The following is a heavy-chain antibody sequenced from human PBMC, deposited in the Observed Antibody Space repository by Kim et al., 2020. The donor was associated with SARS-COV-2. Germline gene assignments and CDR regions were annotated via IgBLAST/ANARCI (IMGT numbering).Heavy chain of an antibody. Sequence: ADSVKGRCTISRDNFRNTLYRQMTSRRVEDTAVYYCAEGRSVSCYGDMDVWGQGTTVTVSS. V-gene: IGHV3-23*01. J-gene: IGHJ6*02. D-gene: IGHD2-2*01. CDR3: AEGRSVSCYGDMDV.